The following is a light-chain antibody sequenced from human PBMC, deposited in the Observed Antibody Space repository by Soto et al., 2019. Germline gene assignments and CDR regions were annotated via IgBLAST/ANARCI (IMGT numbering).Light chain of an antibody. CDR3: QKYSSVPV. V-gene: IGKV1-27*01. J-gene: IGKJ3*01. CDR2: AAS. CDR1: QGIRNF. Sequence: DIQMTQSPTSLSASVGDRVTITCRASQGIRNFVAWYQQKPGKAPKLLIYAASTLQSGVPSRFSRSGSWTDFTLTINSLQPEDVATYSGQKYSSVPVFGPGTKVEIK.